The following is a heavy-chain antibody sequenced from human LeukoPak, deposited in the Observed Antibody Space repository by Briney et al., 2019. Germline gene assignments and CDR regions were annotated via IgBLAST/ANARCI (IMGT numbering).Heavy chain of an antibody. CDR1: GFTVSSNY. CDR3: AREGDSSGYLNYFDY. V-gene: IGHV3-53*01. Sequence: GGSLRLSCAASGFTVSSNYMSWVRQAPGKGLEWVSVIYSGGSTYYVDSVKGRFTISRDNSKNTLYLQMNSLRAEDTAVYYCAREGDSSGYLNYFDYWGQGTLVTVSS. CDR2: IYSGGST. D-gene: IGHD3-22*01. J-gene: IGHJ4*02.